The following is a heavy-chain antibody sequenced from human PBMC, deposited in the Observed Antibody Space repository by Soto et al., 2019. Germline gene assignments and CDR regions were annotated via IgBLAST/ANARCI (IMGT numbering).Heavy chain of an antibody. Sequence: SETLSLTCAVSGGSISSGGYSWSWIRQPPGKGLEWIGYIYYSGTTYYNPSLKSRVTISVDTSKSQFSLKLNSVTAADTAVYYCAREVLDYYGSASLNYGMDVWGQGTTVTVSS. CDR3: AREVLDYYGSASLNYGMDV. CDR1: GGSISSGGYS. J-gene: IGHJ6*02. D-gene: IGHD3-10*01. CDR2: IYYSGTT. V-gene: IGHV4-31*11.